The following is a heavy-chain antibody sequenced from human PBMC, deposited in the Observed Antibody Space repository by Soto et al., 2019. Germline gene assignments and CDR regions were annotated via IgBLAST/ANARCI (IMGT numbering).Heavy chain of an antibody. CDR2: MTPNSGNT. CDR1: GYTITSYG. J-gene: IGHJ6*03. CDR3: GRRFLEWLLYEPYYYMDV. D-gene: IGHD3-3*01. Sequence: ASVKVSCQASGYTITSYGISWVRQAPGQGLEWMGWMTPNSGNTSYAQKFQGRVTMTRNTSISTAYMELSSLRSEDTAVYYCGRRFLEWLLYEPYYYMDVWGKGTTVTVSS. V-gene: IGHV1-8*02.